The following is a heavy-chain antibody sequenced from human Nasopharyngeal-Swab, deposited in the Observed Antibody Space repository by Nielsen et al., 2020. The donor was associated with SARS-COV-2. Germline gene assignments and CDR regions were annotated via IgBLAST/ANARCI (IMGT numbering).Heavy chain of an antibody. J-gene: IGHJ4*02. V-gene: IGHV6-1*01. D-gene: IGHD5-24*01. CDR3: ASYLGVDGQKRFDY. CDR2: TYYRSEWYN. CDR1: GDSVSNDRVA. Sequence: SQTLSLTCVISGDSVSNDRVAWNWIRQSPSRGLEWLGRTYYRSEWYNDYAVSVKSRITIKPDPSTNQFSLQLNSVTPEDTAVYYCASYLGVDGQKRFDYWGQGTLVTVSS.